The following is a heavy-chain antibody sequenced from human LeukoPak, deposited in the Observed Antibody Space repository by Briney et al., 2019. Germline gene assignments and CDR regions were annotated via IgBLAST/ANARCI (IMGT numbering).Heavy chain of an antibody. CDR2: MNPNSGNT. CDR1: GYTFTSYD. D-gene: IGHD3-22*01. J-gene: IGHJ5*02. CDR3: ARGTKYYDSSGYSEQNWFDP. V-gene: IGHV1-8*01. Sequence: GASVKVSCKASGYTFTSYDINWVRQATGQGLEWMGWMNPNSGNTGYAQKFQGRVTMTRNTSISTAYMELSSLRSEDTAVYYCARGTKYYDSSGYSEQNWFDPWGQGTLVTVSS.